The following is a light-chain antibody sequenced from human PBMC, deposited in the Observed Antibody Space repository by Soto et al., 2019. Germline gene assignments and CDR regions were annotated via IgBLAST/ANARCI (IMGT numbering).Light chain of an antibody. V-gene: IGKV1-39*01. CDR3: QQSYITLSLN. J-gene: IGKJ4*01. CDR2: AAS. Sequence: QMTQSPSFLSASIGDTVTITCRASQNINLYVNWYQQKSGKAPRLLIYAASTLESGVPSRFSGSGSGTDFTLTISSLQPEDFATYYCQQSYITLSLNFGGGTKIEIK. CDR1: QNINLY.